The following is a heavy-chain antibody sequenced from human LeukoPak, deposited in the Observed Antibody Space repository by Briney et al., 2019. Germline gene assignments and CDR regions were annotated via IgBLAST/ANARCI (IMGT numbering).Heavy chain of an antibody. J-gene: IGHJ4*02. CDR2: ISAYNGNT. V-gene: IGHV1-18*01. D-gene: IGHD3-3*01. CDR1: GYTFTSYG. CDR3: ARVGPAGLRFLEWLLYLDY. Sequence: ASVKVSCKASGYTFTSYGISWVRQAPGQGLEWMGWISAYNGNTNYAQKLQGRVTMTTDTSTSTAYMELRSLRSDDTAVYYCARVGPAGLRFLEWLLYLDYWGQGTLVTVSS.